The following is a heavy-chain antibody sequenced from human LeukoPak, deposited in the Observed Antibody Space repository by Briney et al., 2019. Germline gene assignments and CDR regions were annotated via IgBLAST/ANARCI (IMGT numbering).Heavy chain of an antibody. CDR1: GYSFTSYW. D-gene: IGHD2-15*01. J-gene: IGHJ3*02. V-gene: IGHV5-51*01. CDR3: ASRYCSGGSCYPPDAFDI. CDR2: IYPGDSDT. Sequence: GESLKISCKGSGYSFTSYWIGWVRQMPGKGLEWMGIIYPGDSDTRYSPSFQGQVTISADKSISTAYLQWSSLKASDTAMYYCASRYCSGGSCYPPDAFDIWGQGTMVTVSS.